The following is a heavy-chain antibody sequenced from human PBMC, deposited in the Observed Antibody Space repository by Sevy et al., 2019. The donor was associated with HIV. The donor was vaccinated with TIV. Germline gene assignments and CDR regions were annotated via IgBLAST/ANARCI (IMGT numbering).Heavy chain of an antibody. V-gene: IGHV4-59*08. CDR1: GGSITSLY. CDR3: AGENAWGRGYS. D-gene: IGHD1-26*01. CDR2: IYYNGRI. J-gene: IGHJ4*02. Sequence: SETLSLTCTVSGGSITSLYWNWIRQPPGKGLEWIANIYYNGRINYNPSLKSRVTLSLDTSKNKFSLRLSAVTAADTAMYYCAGENAWGRGYSWGQGNLVNVSS.